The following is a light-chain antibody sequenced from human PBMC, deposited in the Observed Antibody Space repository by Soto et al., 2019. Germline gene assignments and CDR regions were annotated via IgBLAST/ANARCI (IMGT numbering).Light chain of an antibody. Sequence: QSALTQPASVSGSPGQSISISCTGTSSDVYDYNYVSWYQQHPGTVPKLIIYDVINRPSGVSSRFSGSKSGNTAFLTISGLHADDEADYYCSSDTTKSTALFGGWTKLTVL. CDR1: SSDVYDYNY. J-gene: IGLJ2*01. CDR2: DVI. V-gene: IGLV2-14*03. CDR3: SSDTTKSTAL.